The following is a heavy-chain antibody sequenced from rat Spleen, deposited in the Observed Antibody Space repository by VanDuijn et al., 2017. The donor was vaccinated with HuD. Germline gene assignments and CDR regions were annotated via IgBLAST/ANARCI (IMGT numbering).Heavy chain of an antibody. CDR2: ISSGGST. D-gene: IGHD1-12*02. Sequence: QVQLKESGPGLVQPSQTLSLTCTVSGFSLISNGVSWVRQPPGKGLEWIAAISSGGSTYYNSALKSRLSISRDTSKSQVFLKMNSLQTEDTATYYCARDDDGSHYWGQGVMVTVSS. J-gene: IGHJ2*01. CDR3: ARDDDGSHY. V-gene: IGHV2S12*01. CDR1: GFSLISNG.